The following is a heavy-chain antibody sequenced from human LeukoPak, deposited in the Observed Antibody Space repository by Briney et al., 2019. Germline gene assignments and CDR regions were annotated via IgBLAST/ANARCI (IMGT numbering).Heavy chain of an antibody. CDR1: AYTFTGYY. CDR3: ARVVPNYDFWSGYYFGY. Sequence: ASVKVSCKASAYTFTGYYMHWVRQAPGQGLEWMGWINPNSGGTNYAQKFQGRVTMTRDTSISTAYMELSRLRSDDTAVYYCARVVPNYDFWSGYYFGYWGQGTLVTVSS. D-gene: IGHD3-3*01. CDR2: INPNSGGT. V-gene: IGHV1-2*02. J-gene: IGHJ4*02.